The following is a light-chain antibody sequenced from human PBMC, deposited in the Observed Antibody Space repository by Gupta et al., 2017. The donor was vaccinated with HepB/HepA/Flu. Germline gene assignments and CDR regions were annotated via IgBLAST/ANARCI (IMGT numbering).Light chain of an antibody. CDR2: WAS. V-gene: IGKV4-1*01. Sequence: IVRTQPPDSLAVSLVVRATINFKSIQSAFYSCNNKNYLAWYQHKPGRPPKLLIDWASTWESGVPDRFSGRESGTDFTLTSSSLQAEDVAVYYSQQDDSTPFTYGHGTKVDIK. CDR3: QQDDSTPFT. J-gene: IGKJ3*01. CDR1: QSAFYSCNNKNY.